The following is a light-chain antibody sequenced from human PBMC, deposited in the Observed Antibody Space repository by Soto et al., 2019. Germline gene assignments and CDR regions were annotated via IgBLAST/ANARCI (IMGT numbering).Light chain of an antibody. CDR2: VNSGGTY. CDR3: QTWGTGFVV. V-gene: IGLV4-69*01. Sequence: QSVRTQSPSASASLGASVKLTCTLSSAFIDYGIAWHQQQPEKGPRYLMKVNSGGTYNKGDGIPDRFSGSSSGAERYLTISSLQSEDEADYYCQTWGTGFVVFGGGTKLTVL. CDR1: SAFIDYG. J-gene: IGLJ3*02.